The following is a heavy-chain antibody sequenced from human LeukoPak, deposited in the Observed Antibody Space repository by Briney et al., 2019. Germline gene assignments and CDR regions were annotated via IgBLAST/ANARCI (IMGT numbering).Heavy chain of an antibody. D-gene: IGHD3-10*01. CDR1: GVSISRY. V-gene: IGHV4-4*07. CDR3: ARKITVVRGVIRYFDY. Sequence: SETLSLTCTASGVSISRYWSWIRQPAGKGLEWIGRIYGSGSTNYNPSLKSRVTISVDTSKNQFSLKLSSVTAADTAVYYCARKITVVRGVIRYFDYWGQGTLVTVSS. CDR2: IYGSGST. J-gene: IGHJ4*02.